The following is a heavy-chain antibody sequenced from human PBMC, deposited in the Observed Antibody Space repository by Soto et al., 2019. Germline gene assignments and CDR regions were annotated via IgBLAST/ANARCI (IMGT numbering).Heavy chain of an antibody. V-gene: IGHV4-59*01. D-gene: IGHD6-13*01. CDR3: ASSSAWYIYDS. J-gene: IGHJ4*02. Sequence: TCTVAGGSISGYCWIWIRQPPGKGLEWIGYIYYSGSTNYNPSLKSRVTISVDTSKNQFSLNLSSVTAADTAVYYYASSSAWYIYDSWGPGTLVTVSS. CDR1: GGSISGYC. CDR2: IYYSGST.